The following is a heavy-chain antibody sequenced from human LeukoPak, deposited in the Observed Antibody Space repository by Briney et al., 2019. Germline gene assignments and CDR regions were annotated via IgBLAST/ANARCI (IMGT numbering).Heavy chain of an antibody. CDR1: GGTFSSYA. V-gene: IGHV1-69*13. Sequence: SVTVSFTASGGTFSSYAISWVRQAPGQGLEWMGGIIPIFGTANYAQKFQGRVTITADESTSTAYMELSSLRSEDTAVYYCARDLVDSSGWYWSVLNYYGMDVWGQGTTVTVSS. CDR3: ARDLVDSSGWYWSVLNYYGMDV. CDR2: IIPIFGTA. D-gene: IGHD6-19*01. J-gene: IGHJ6*02.